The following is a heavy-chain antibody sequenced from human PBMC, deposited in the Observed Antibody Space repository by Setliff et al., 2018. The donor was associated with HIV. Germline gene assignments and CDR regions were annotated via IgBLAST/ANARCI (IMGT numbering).Heavy chain of an antibody. D-gene: IGHD2-15*01. CDR3: ARARRAGSGPKYFQH. Sequence: PSETLSLTCNVSGGYVSSKSYYWAWIRQPPGKGLEWIGTMYYSGNTYYSPPLKSRVTMSVDKSKNQFSLRLSSVTAADTAVYYCARARRAGSGPKYFQHWGQGTLVTVSS. V-gene: IGHV4-39*07. J-gene: IGHJ1*01. CDR1: GGYVSSKSYY. CDR2: MYYSGNT.